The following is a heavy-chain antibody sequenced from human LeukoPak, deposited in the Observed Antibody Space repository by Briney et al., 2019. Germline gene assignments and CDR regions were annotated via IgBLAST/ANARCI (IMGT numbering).Heavy chain of an antibody. CDR1: GFTFSSYA. Sequence: GGSLRLSCAASGFTFSSYAMHWVRQAPGKGLEWVAVISYDGSNKYYADSVKGRFTISRDNSKNTLYLQMNSLRAEDTAVYYCARDRYSAVAGIFDYWGQGTLATVSS. CDR3: ARDRYSAVAGIFDY. J-gene: IGHJ4*02. D-gene: IGHD6-19*01. CDR2: ISYDGSNK. V-gene: IGHV3-30*04.